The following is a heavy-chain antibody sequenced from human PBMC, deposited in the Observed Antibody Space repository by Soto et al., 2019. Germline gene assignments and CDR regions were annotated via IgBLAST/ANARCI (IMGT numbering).Heavy chain of an antibody. CDR1: GLTFSTYA. Sequence: EVHLLESGGDLVPPGGSLRLSCTASGLTFSTYAMSWVRQAPGKGLEWVSAIGGSGTGGRTYYADSVKGGFTISRDHSKNTVYLPMNSLRADDTAVYYCAKSPGGLDGDKYDYYGMDVWCQVTTVTVSS. V-gene: IGHV3-23*01. CDR2: IGGSGTGGRT. CDR3: AKSPGGLDGDKYDYYGMDV. D-gene: IGHD3-16*01. J-gene: IGHJ6*02.